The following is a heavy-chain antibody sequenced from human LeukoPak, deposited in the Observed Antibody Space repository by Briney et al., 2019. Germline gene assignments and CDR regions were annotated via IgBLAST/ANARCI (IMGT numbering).Heavy chain of an antibody. CDR1: GFTFSSYS. CDR3: ARGGSPSIRVGAKYYFDY. D-gene: IGHD1-26*01. CDR2: ISSSSSYI. V-gene: IGHV3-21*01. Sequence: PGGPLRLSCAASGFTFSSYSMNWVRQAPGKGLEWVSSISSSSSYIYYADSVKGRFTISRDNAKNSLYLQMNSLRAEDTAVYYCARGGSPSIRVGAKYYFDYWGQGTLVTVSS. J-gene: IGHJ4*02.